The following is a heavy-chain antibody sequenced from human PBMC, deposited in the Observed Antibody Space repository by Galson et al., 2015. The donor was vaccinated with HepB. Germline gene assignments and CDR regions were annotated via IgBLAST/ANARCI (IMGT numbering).Heavy chain of an antibody. CDR1: GFTFSSYG. V-gene: IGHV3-30*18. J-gene: IGHJ6*02. CDR2: ISYDGSNK. CDR3: AKAHYGDHPPGEYYYGMDV. D-gene: IGHD4-17*01. Sequence: SLRLSCAASGFTFSSYGMHWVRQAPGKGLEWVAVISYDGSNKYYADSVKGRFTISRDNSKNTLYLQMNSLRAEDTAVYYCAKAHYGDHPPGEYYYGMDVWGQGTTVTVSS.